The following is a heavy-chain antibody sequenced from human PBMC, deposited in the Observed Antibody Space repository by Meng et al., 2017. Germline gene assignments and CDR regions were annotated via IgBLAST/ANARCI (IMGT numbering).Heavy chain of an antibody. CDR1: GFTFSSYW. D-gene: IGHD2-15*01. V-gene: IGHV3-7*01. CDR2: IKQDGSEK. CDR3: ARDGRHCSGGSCYSYWYFDL. Sequence: GESLKISCAASGFTFSSYWMSWVRQAPGKGLEWVANIKQDGSEKYYVDSVKGRFTISRDNAKNSLYLQMNSLRAEDTAVYYCARDGRHCSGGSCYSYWYFDLWGRGTLVTVSS. J-gene: IGHJ2*01.